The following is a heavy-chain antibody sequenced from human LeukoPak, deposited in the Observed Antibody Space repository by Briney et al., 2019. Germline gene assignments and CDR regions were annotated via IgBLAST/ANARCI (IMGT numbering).Heavy chain of an antibody. CDR3: AESILAAGHGWFDP. Sequence: SETLSLTCTVSGVSISMITSGCGWIRQPPGKGLEWIGSISSSGNTYYNPSLKSRVTISVDTSKKQFSLKLSSVTAADTAVYYCAESILAAGHGWFDPWGQGTLVTVSS. CDR2: ISSSGNT. V-gene: IGHV4-39*01. D-gene: IGHD6-13*01. J-gene: IGHJ5*02. CDR1: GVSISMITSG.